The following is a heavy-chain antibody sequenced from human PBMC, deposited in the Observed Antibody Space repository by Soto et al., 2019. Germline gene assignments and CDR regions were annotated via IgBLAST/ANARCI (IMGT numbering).Heavy chain of an antibody. CDR1: GGSFSGYY. J-gene: IGHJ6*03. D-gene: IGHD3-10*01. V-gene: IGHV4-34*01. CDR2: INHSGST. CDR3: ARDRITMVRGVIIHGQYYYHYMDV. Sequence: PSETLSLTCAVYGGSFSGYYWSWIRQPPGKGLEWIGEINHSGSTNYNPSLKSRVTISVDTSKNQFSLKLSSVAAADTAVYYCARDRITMVRGVIIHGQYYYHYMDVWGKGTTVTVSS.